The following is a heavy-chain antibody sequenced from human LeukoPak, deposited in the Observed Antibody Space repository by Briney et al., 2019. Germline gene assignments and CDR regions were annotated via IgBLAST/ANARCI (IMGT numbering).Heavy chain of an antibody. Sequence: PSETLSLTCAVSGGSIRSGGYSWSWIRQPPGKGLEWIGYIYYSGSTYYNPSLKSRVTISVDTSKNQFSLKLSSVTAADTAVYYCARGRMGAPINWFDPWGQGTLVTVSS. D-gene: IGHD1-26*01. J-gene: IGHJ5*02. CDR1: GGSIRSGGYS. CDR2: IYYSGST. CDR3: ARGRMGAPINWFDP. V-gene: IGHV4-30-4*07.